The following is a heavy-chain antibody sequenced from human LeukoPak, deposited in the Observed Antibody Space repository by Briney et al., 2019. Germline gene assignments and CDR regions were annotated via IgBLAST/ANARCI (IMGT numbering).Heavy chain of an antibody. CDR3: ARLSPAAGPWHFDY. V-gene: IGHV4-39*01. Sequence: SETLSLTCTVSGGSISGSTFYWAWIRQPPGKGLEWIGNIHYTGTTYYNPSLKSRVTISVDTSRNQFSLKVYSVTAADTAVYHCARLSPAAGPWHFDYWGQGTLVTVSS. J-gene: IGHJ4*02. CDR1: GGSISGSTFY. D-gene: IGHD6-13*01. CDR2: IHYTGTT.